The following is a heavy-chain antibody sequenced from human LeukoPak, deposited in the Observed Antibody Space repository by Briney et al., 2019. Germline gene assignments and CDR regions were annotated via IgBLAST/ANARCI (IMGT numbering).Heavy chain of an antibody. CDR3: AKDGSSWYFTDYYYYYMDV. D-gene: IGHD6-13*01. Sequence: PGGSLRLSCAASGFTFSSYAMSWVRQAPGKGLEWVSAISGSGGSTYYADSVKGRFTISRDNSKNTLYLQMNSLRAEDTAVYYCAKDGSSWYFTDYYYYYMDVWGKGTTVTVSS. V-gene: IGHV3-23*01. CDR2: ISGSGGST. CDR1: GFTFSSYA. J-gene: IGHJ6*03.